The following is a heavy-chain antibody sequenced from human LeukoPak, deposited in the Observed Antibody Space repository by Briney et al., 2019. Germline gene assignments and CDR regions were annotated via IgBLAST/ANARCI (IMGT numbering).Heavy chain of an antibody. CDR2: MNPNSGNT. CDR1: GYTFTGYD. V-gene: IGHV1-8*01. Sequence: ASVKVSCKASGYTFTGYDINWVRQATGQGLEWMGWMNPNSGNTGYAQKFQGRVTMTRNTSISTAYMELSSLRSEDTAVYYCARIGFMRNQLKIHYYDSVLLYYYYGMDVWGQGTTVTVSS. D-gene: IGHD3-22*01. J-gene: IGHJ6*02. CDR3: ARIGFMRNQLKIHYYDSVLLYYYYGMDV.